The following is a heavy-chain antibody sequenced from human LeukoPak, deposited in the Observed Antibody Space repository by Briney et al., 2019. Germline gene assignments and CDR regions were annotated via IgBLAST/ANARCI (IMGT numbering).Heavy chain of an antibody. V-gene: IGHV3-64D*06. CDR2: ISSNGGST. Sequence: GGSLRLSCSASGFTFSSYAMHWVRQAPGKGLEYVSAISSNGGSTYYADSVKGRFTISRDNSKNTLYLRMSSLRAEDTAVYYCVKDRVSSGWHYWGQGTLVTVSS. J-gene: IGHJ4*02. CDR3: VKDRVSSGWHY. D-gene: IGHD6-19*01. CDR1: GFTFSSYA.